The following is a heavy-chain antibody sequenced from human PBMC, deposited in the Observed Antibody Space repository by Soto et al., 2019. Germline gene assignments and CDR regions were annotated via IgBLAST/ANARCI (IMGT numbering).Heavy chain of an antibody. CDR2: ISGSGGST. CDR1: GFTFSSYA. CDR3: AKDMEEVASTLIYAFDI. J-gene: IGHJ3*02. V-gene: IGHV3-23*01. D-gene: IGHD6-19*01. Sequence: SMILSSAASGFTFSSYAVSWVRQAPGKGLEWVSAISGSGGSTYYADSVKGRFTISRDNSKNTLYLQMNSLRAEDTAVYYCAKDMEEVASTLIYAFDIWGQGTMVTVSS.